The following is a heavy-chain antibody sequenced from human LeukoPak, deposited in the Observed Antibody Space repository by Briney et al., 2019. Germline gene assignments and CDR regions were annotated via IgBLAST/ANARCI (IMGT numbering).Heavy chain of an antibody. Sequence: PGGSLRLSYAASGFTFSSFEMNWVRQTPGKGLEWVSFISGGGTTIYYADSVKGRFTISRDNAKNSLYLQMNSLRAEGTAVYYCARGTKNSDYYGMDVWGQGTTVTVSS. CDR2: ISGGGTTI. CDR3: ARGTKNSDYYGMDV. D-gene: IGHD1-7*01. V-gene: IGHV3-48*03. J-gene: IGHJ6*02. CDR1: GFTFSSFE.